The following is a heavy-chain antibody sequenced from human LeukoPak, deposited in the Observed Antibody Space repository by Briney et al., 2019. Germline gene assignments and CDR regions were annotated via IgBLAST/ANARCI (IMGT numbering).Heavy chain of an antibody. Sequence: ASVKVSCKASGYTFSSYDINWVRQATGQGLEWMGWMNPNSGNTGYAQKFQGRVTITRNTSISTAYMELSSLRSEDTAVYYCARGFKYYDILSHDHYYYMDVWGKGTTVTVSS. CDR2: MNPNSGNT. D-gene: IGHD3-9*01. J-gene: IGHJ6*03. CDR1: GYTFSSYD. V-gene: IGHV1-8*03. CDR3: ARGFKYYDILSHDHYYYMDV.